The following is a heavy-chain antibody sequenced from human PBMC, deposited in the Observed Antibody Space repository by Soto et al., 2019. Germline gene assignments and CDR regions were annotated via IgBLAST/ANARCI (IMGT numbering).Heavy chain of an antibody. Sequence: GGSLRLSCTASGFTISSHAMSWVRQAPGKGLEWVSAFSGSGGSTSFADSVKGRFTISRDNSKNTLYLQMNSLRAEDTAVYYCAKRDEDTVTYNWYFDLWGRGTLVTVSS. V-gene: IGHV3-23*01. CDR1: GFTISSHA. D-gene: IGHD4-4*01. CDR3: AKRDEDTVTYNWYFDL. CDR2: FSGSGGST. J-gene: IGHJ2*01.